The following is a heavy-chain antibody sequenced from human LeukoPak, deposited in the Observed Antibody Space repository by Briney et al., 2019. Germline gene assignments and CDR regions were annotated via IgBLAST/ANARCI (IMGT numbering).Heavy chain of an antibody. CDR3: ARASYYDILTGYDY. Sequence: SVKVSCKASGGTFSNYAISWVRQAPGQGLEWMGGIIPMFGTVNYAQNFQGRITITKDDSTSTAYMELGNLRSEDTAVYYCARASYYDILTGYDYWGQGTLVTVSS. CDR1: GGTFSNYA. D-gene: IGHD3-9*01. J-gene: IGHJ4*02. V-gene: IGHV1-69*05. CDR2: IIPMFGTV.